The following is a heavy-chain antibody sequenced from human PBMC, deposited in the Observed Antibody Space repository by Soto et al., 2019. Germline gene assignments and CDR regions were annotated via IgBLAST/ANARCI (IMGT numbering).Heavy chain of an antibody. CDR1: GFTLSRHT. D-gene: IGHD3-22*01. CDR3: VRDYYDTSGYPNTFDM. V-gene: IGHV3-21*01. J-gene: IGHJ3*02. CDR2: IGSRTSDI. Sequence: VGSLRLSCAASGFTLSRHTMNWVRQAPGEGLEWVAFIGSRTSDIYYADSVKGRFTISRDNAKNSLYLDLTRLRAEDTAVYFCVRDYYDTSGYPNTFDMWGQGTMVTVS.